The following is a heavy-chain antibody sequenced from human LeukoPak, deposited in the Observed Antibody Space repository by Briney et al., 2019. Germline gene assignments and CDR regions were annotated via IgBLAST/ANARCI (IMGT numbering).Heavy chain of an antibody. D-gene: IGHD4-17*01. CDR3: APIFGDYSDFDS. V-gene: IGHV4-34*01. Sequence: SETLSLTCAVYGGSFSLYFWSWIRQPPGKGLEWIGEITYSGRTNYNPSLKSRVTISVDTSKNQFSLRLSSVTAADTAVYYCAPIFGDYSDFDSWGQGTLATVSS. CDR2: ITYSGRT. CDR1: GGSFSLYF. J-gene: IGHJ4*01.